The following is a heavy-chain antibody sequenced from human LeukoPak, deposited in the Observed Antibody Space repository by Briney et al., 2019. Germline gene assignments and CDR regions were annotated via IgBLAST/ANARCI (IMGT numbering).Heavy chain of an antibody. CDR3: ARSPFYDILTGYYPPFDY. J-gene: IGHJ4*02. D-gene: IGHD3-9*01. CDR2: ISSSSSYI. Sequence: KSGGSLRLSCAASRFTFSDYYMNWVRQAPGKGLEWVSSISSSSSYIYYADSVKGRFTISRDNAKNSLYLQMNSLRAEDTAVYYCARSPFYDILTGYYPPFDYWGQGTLVTVSS. CDR1: RFTFSDYY. V-gene: IGHV3-21*01.